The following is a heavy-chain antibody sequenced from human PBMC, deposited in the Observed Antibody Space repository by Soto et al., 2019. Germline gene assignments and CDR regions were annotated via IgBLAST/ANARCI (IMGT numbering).Heavy chain of an antibody. CDR3: AKSRDGYIHA. CDR1: GFTFRSYA. Sequence: GGSLRLSCAASGFTFRSYAMSWVRQAPGKGLEWASTITGSGGSTNYADSVKGRFTISRANSKTTLFLQLNSLSAEDTAVYYCAKSRDGYIHAWGQGTLVTVSS. J-gene: IGHJ4*02. CDR2: ITGSGGST. D-gene: IGHD5-12*01. V-gene: IGHV3-23*01.